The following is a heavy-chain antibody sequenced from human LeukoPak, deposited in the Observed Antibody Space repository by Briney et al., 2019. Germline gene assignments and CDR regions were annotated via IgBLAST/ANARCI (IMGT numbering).Heavy chain of an antibody. J-gene: IGHJ4*02. D-gene: IGHD6-19*01. CDR1: GFTFSSYS. Sequence: PGGSLILSCAASGFTFSSYSMNWVRQAPGKGLEWVSSISSSSSYIYYADSVKGRFTISRDNAKNSLYLQMNSLRAEDTAVYYCARDLSYSSAPLPFYYFDYWGQGTLVTVSS. CDR2: ISSSSSYI. CDR3: ARDLSYSSAPLPFYYFDY. V-gene: IGHV3-21*01.